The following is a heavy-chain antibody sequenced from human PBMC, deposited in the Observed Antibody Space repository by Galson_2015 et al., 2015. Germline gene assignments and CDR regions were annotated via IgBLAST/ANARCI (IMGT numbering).Heavy chain of an antibody. J-gene: IGHJ4*02. V-gene: IGHV3-72*01. CDR3: ARNPIAAAGTFDY. CDR1: GFTFSDHY. CDR2: SRNKAKSYTT. Sequence: SLRLSCAASGFTFSDHYMDWVRQAPGKGLEWVGRSRNKAKSYTTEYAASVKGRFTISRDDSQSSLYLQMNSLKTEDTAVYYCARNPIAAAGTFDYWGQGTLVTVSS. D-gene: IGHD6-13*01.